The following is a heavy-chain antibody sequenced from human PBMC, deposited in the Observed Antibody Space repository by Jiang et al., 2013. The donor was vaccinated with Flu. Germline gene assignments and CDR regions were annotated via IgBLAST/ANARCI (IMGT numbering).Heavy chain of an antibody. Sequence: LLKPSETLSLTCTLSGDSFSRYYLSWIRQTTGKGLEWIGSVSYSGSTDYNPSLRSRVTISLDTSKNQVSLSLNSVTAADTATYFCARDLGYCSGGFCNSGYYYGLDVWGQGTTVTVSS. CDR3: ARDLGYCSGGFCNSGYYYGLDV. CDR2: VSYSGST. V-gene: IGHV4-59*01. D-gene: IGHD2-15*01. J-gene: IGHJ6*02. CDR1: GDSFSRYY.